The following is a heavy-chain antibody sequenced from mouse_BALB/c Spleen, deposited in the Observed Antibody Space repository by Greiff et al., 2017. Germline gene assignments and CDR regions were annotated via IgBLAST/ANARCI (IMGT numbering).Heavy chain of an antibody. CDR3: ARRLLSYAMDY. CDR1: GFTFSSYY. V-gene: IGHV5-6-2*01. Sequence: EVHLVESGGGLVKLGGSLKLSCAASGFTFSSYYMSWVRQTPEKRLELVAAINSNGGSTYYPDTVKGRFTISRDNAKNTLYLQMSSLKSEDTALYYCARRLLSYAMDYWGQGTSVTVSS. D-gene: IGHD2-1*01. J-gene: IGHJ4*01. CDR2: INSNGGST.